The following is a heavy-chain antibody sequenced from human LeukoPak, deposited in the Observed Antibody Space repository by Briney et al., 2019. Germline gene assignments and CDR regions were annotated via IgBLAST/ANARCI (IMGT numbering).Heavy chain of an antibody. J-gene: IGHJ6*03. Sequence: GGSLRLSCAASGFTFSSYSMNWVRQAPGKGLERVSSISSSSSYIYYADSVKGRFTISRDNAKNSLYLQMNSLRAEDTAVYYCARGSGQLRYFDWLTPYYYYYMDVWGKGTTVTVSS. CDR2: ISSSSSYI. D-gene: IGHD3-9*01. V-gene: IGHV3-21*01. CDR3: ARGSGQLRYFDWLTPYYYYYMDV. CDR1: GFTFSSYS.